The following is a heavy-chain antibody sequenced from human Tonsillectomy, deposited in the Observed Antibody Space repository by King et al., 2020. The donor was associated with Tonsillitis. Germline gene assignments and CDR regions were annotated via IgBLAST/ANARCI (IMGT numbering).Heavy chain of an antibody. CDR1: GFTFSNAW. J-gene: IGHJ4*02. V-gene: IGHV3-15*01. CDR3: TATWSGGSWDY. D-gene: IGHD3-3*01. CDR2: SKSNTDGGTT. Sequence: VQLVESGGGLVKSGGSLRLSCAASGFTFSNAWINWVRQAPGKGLEWVGRSKSNTDGGTTEYAAPVKGRFTVSRDDSTNTLYLQMNSLKSEDTAMYYCTATWSGGSWDYWGPGTLVTVSS.